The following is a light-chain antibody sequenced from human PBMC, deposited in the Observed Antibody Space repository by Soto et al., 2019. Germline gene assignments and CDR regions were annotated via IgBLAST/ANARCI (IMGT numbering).Light chain of an antibody. J-gene: IGLJ3*02. Sequence: QSALIQPASVSGSPGQSITISCTGSSSDVGGHNYVSWYQHHPGKAPKLMIYEVRDRPLGVSNRLSGSKSGNTASLSISGLQAEDEAVYYCTSCTSRSNLVVSGGGTKLTVL. V-gene: IGLV2-14*01. CDR1: SSDVGGHNY. CDR2: EVR. CDR3: TSCTSRSNLVV.